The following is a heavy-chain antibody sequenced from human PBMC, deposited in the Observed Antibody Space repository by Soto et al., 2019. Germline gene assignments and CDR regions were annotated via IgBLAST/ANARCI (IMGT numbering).Heavy chain of an antibody. CDR1: GFTFSSYS. V-gene: IGHV3-21*01. D-gene: IGHD3-9*01. J-gene: IGHJ5*02. CDR3: ARDLTTGWFDP. Sequence: VGSLRLSCAASGFTFSSYSMNWVRQAPGKGLEWVSSISSSSSYIYYADSVKGRFTISRDNAKNSLYLQMNSLRAEDTAVYYCARDLTTGWFDPWGQGTLVTVSS. CDR2: ISSSSSYI.